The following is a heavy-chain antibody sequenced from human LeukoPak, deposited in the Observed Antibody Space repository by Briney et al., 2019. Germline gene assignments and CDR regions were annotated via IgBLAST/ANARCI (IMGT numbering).Heavy chain of an antibody. V-gene: IGHV4-4*08. CDR3: AREVYSSGWYYFDY. D-gene: IGHD6-19*01. CDR2: TYTSGST. J-gene: IGHJ4*02. CDR1: GGSISSYY. Sequence: SETLSLTCTVSGGSISSYYWSWIRQPPGKGLEWIGRTYTSGSTNYNPSLKSRVTISVDTSKNQFSLKLSSVTAADTAVYYCAREVYSSGWYYFDYWGQGTLVTVSS.